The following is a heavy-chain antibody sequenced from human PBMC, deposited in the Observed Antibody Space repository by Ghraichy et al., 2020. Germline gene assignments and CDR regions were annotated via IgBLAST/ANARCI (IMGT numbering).Heavy chain of an antibody. CDR2: VYYSGSA. Sequence: SETLSLTCTVSGASISSTAYYWAWIRQPPGKGLEYIGSVYYSGSAYSNPSLKSRVTISIDTSKNQFSLRLSSVTAADTAIYYCASQPLWFGEFDPWGQGTLLTVSA. J-gene: IGHJ5*02. D-gene: IGHD3-10*01. V-gene: IGHV4-39*01. CDR3: ASQPLWFGEFDP. CDR1: GASISSTAYY.